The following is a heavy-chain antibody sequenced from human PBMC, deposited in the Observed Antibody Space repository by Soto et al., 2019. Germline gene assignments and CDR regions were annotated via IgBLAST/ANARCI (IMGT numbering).Heavy chain of an antibody. CDR3: ARGYSNYAGAFDI. V-gene: IGHV3-33*01. CDR1: GFTFSSYG. Sequence: QVQLVESGGGVVQPERSLRLSCTASGFTFSSYGMHWVLQAPGKGLEWVAVIWYDGGDKYYSDSVKGRFTISRDNYKNTLYLQMNSLRAEDTAVYYCARGYSNYAGAFDIWGQGTMVTVSS. CDR2: IWYDGGDK. D-gene: IGHD4-4*01. J-gene: IGHJ3*02.